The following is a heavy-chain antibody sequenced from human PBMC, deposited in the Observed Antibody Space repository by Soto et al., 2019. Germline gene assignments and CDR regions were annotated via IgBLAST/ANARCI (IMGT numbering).Heavy chain of an antibody. CDR1: GVPFSSYA. J-gene: IGHJ3*02. V-gene: IGHV3-64*01. CDR2: ISSNGGST. D-gene: IGHD6-19*01. CDR3: ATSGPPGI. Sequence: GGSLRLSCAASGVPFSSYAMHWVRQAPGKGLEYVSAISSNGGSTYYANSVKGRFTISRDNSKNTLYLQMGSLGAEDMAVYYCATSGPPGIWGQGTMVTVSS.